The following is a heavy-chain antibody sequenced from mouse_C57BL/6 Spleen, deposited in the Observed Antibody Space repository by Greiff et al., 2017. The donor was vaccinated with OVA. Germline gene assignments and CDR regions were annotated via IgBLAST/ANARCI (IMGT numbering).Heavy chain of an antibody. V-gene: IGHV1-59*01. J-gene: IGHJ2*01. CDR3: ARWHYGSSLLDY. D-gene: IGHD1-1*01. CDR1: GYTFTSYW. Sequence: VKLQQPGAELVRPGTSVKLSCKASGYTFTSYWMHWVKQRPGQGLEWIGVIDPSDSYTNYNQKFKGKATLTVDTSSSTAYMQLSSLTSEDSAVYYCARWHYGSSLLDYWGQGTTLTVSS. CDR2: IDPSDSYT.